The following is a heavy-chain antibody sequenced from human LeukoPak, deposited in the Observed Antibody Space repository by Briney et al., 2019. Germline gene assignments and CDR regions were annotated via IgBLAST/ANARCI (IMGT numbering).Heavy chain of an antibody. D-gene: IGHD2-2*01. J-gene: IGHJ6*04. CDR1: GFTFSSYG. V-gene: IGHV3-33*01. Sequence: GGSLRLSCAASGFTFSSYGMHWVRQAPGKGLEWVAVIWYDGSNKYYADSVKGRFTISRDNSKNTLYLQMNSLRAEDTPVYYCARDDCRSTSCYVSYYYGMDVWGKGTTVTVSS. CDR3: ARDDCRSTSCYVSYYYGMDV. CDR2: IWYDGSNK.